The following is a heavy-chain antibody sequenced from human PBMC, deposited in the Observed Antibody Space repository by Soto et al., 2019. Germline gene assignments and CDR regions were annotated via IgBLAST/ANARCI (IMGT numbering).Heavy chain of an antibody. CDR3: ARGSFDFWSGYNQYYYYGMDV. V-gene: IGHV1-69*13. CDR2: IIPIFGTA. CDR1: GGTFSSYA. Sequence: SVRVSCKASGGTFSSYAISWVRQAPGQGLEWMGGIIPIFGTANYAQKFQGRVTITADESTSTAYMELSSLRSEDTAVYCCARGSFDFWSGYNQYYYYGMDVWGQGTTVTV. D-gene: IGHD3-3*01. J-gene: IGHJ6*02.